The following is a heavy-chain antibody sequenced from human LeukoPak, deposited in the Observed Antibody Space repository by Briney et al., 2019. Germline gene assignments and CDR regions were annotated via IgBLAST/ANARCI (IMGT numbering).Heavy chain of an antibody. CDR2: IYDSGST. Sequence: PSETLSLTCTVSGGSIRSSYYYWGWIRQPPGKGLEWIGSIYDSGSTYYNPSLKSRVTISVDTSKNQFSLKLSSVTAADTAVYYCARDQSGQYYYYGMDVWGQGTTVTVSS. V-gene: IGHV4-39*07. CDR3: ARDQSGQYYYYGMDV. CDR1: GGSIRSSYYY. J-gene: IGHJ6*02. D-gene: IGHD6-25*01.